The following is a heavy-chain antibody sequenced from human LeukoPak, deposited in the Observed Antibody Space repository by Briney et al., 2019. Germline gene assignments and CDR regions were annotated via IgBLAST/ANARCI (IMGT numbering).Heavy chain of an antibody. D-gene: IGHD6-19*01. CDR2: IKQDGSEE. Sequence: PGGSLRLSCAASGFTFSSYWMSWVRQAPGKGLEWVANIKQDGSEEYYVDSVKGRFTISRDNAKNSLYLQMNSLRAEDTVVYYCARPYSNGWSDFDYWGQGTLVTVSS. J-gene: IGHJ4*02. CDR3: ARPYSNGWSDFDY. V-gene: IGHV3-7*04. CDR1: GFTFSSYW.